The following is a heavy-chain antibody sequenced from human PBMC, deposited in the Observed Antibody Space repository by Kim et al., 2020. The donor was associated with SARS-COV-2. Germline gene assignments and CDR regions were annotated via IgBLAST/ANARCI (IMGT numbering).Heavy chain of an antibody. CDR3: ARPGLYYYYGMDV. CDR1: GFTFSDYY. J-gene: IGHJ6*02. Sequence: GGSLRLSCAASGFTFSDYYMSWIRQAPGKGLEWVSYISSSSSYTNYADSVKGRFTISRDNAKNSLYLQMNSLRAEDTAVYYCARPGLYYYYGMDVWGQGTTVTVSS. V-gene: IGHV3-11*03. CDR2: ISSSSSYT.